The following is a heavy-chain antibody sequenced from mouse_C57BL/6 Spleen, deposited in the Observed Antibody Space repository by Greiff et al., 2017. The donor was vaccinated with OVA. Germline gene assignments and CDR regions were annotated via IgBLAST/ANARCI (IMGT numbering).Heavy chain of an antibody. J-gene: IGHJ4*01. D-gene: IGHD1-1*01. V-gene: IGHV1-81*01. CDR3: ARGGITSVVAKGLGAMDY. CDR1: GYTFTSYG. CDR2: IYPRSGNT. Sequence: QVQLQQSGAELARPGASVKLSCKASGYTFTSYGISWVKQRTGQGLEWIGEIYPRSGNTYYNEKFKGKATLTADKSSRTAYLALSSLTSEDSAVSFCARGGITSVVAKGLGAMDYWGQGTSGTVAS.